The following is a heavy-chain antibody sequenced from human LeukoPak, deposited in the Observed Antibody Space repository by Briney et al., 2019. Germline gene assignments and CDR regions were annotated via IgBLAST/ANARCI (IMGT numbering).Heavy chain of an antibody. CDR2: ISAYSGNT. Sequence: ASVKVSCKASGYTFTSYGISWVRQAPGQGLEWMGWISAYSGNTNYAQKLQGRVTMTTDTSTSTAYMELRSLRSDDTAVYYCARVPSRITMIVVADWFDPWGKGTLVTVSS. J-gene: IGHJ5*02. V-gene: IGHV1-18*01. CDR1: GYTFTSYG. CDR3: ARVPSRITMIVVADWFDP. D-gene: IGHD3-22*01.